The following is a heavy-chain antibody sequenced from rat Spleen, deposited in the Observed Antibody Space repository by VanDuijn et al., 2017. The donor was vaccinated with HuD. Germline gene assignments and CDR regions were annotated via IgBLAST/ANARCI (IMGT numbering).Heavy chain of an antibody. CDR2: MWYDGDT. D-gene: IGHD1-10*01. CDR3: VRSYNNYFDY. V-gene: IGHV2-34*01. Sequence: QVQLKESGPGLVQPSETLSLICTVSGFSLTSYSVSWVRQPSGKGPEWMGRMWYDGDTAYNPALKSRLSISRDTSKNQVFLKMNSLQTEDTAMYFCVRSYNNYFDYWGQGVMVTVSS. CDR1: GFSLTSYS. J-gene: IGHJ2*01.